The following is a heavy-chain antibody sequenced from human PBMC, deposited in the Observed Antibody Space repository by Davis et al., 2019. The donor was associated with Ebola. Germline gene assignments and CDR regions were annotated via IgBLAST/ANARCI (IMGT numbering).Heavy chain of an antibody. V-gene: IGHV3-48*03. J-gene: IGHJ6*02. Sequence: GGSLRLSCAASGFTFNSYGMHWVRQAPGKGLDWVAYISESGLTIYYSDSVKGRFTISRDDAKKSLHLEMNSLRAEDTAVYYCARGLYGMDVWGQGTTVTVPS. CDR1: GFTFNSYG. CDR2: ISESGLTI. CDR3: ARGLYGMDV. D-gene: IGHD3-22*01.